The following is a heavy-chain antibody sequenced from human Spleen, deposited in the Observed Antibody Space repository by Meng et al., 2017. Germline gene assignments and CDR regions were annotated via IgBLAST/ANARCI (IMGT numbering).Heavy chain of an antibody. CDR2: ISGSGDTT. Sequence: GESLKISCAASGFTFSSYAMSWVRQAPGKGLEWVSAISGSGDTTYYADSVKGRFTISRDNSKNTLYLQMNSLRAEDTAVYYCAKDRQWYYWGQGTLVTVSS. CDR3: AKDRQWYY. J-gene: IGHJ4*02. CDR1: GFTFSSYA. V-gene: IGHV3-23*01. D-gene: IGHD6-19*01.